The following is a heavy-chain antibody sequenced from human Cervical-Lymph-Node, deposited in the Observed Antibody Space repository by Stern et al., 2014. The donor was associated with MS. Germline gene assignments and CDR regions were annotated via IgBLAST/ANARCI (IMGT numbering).Heavy chain of an antibody. D-gene: IGHD3-10*01. V-gene: IGHV4-39*01. CDR1: GGSTSSTNYY. CDR2: ISHSGSS. Sequence: QVQLQESGPGLVKPSETLSLTCTVSGGSTSSTNYYWGWIRQPPGKGLEWIASISHSGSSYSIPSLKSRPTISIDTSKNQFSLKLISVPAADTAVYYCASLNGSGSYPDYWGQGTLVIVSS. J-gene: IGHJ4*02. CDR3: ASLNGSGSYPDY.